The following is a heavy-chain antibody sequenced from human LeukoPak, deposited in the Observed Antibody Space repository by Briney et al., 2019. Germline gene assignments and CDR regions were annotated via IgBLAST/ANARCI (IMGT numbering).Heavy chain of an antibody. CDR1: GGSISSYY. D-gene: IGHD3-10*01. V-gene: IGHV4-59*01. CDR3: ARGVSYGSGSYLVWFDP. J-gene: IGHJ5*02. CDR2: IYYSGST. Sequence: KPSETLSLTCTVSGGSISSYYWSWIRQPPGKGLEWIGYIYYSGSTNYNPSLKSRVTISVDTSKSQFSLKLSSVTAADTAVYYCARGVSYGSGSYLVWFDPWGQGTLVTVSS.